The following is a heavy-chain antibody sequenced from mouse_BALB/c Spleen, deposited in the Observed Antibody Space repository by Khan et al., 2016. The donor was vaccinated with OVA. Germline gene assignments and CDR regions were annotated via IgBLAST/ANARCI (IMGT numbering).Heavy chain of an antibody. V-gene: IGHV1-4*01. J-gene: IGHJ3*01. Sequence: QVQLKESGAELARPGASVKMSCKASGYTFTTYTIHWVKQRPGQGLEWIGYISPSNDYTNYNQKFKDRATLTADKSSSTAYMQLSSLTSEDHAVYSCVREGAYYRSDGWFAYWGQGTLVTVSA. D-gene: IGHD2-14*01. CDR1: GYTFTTYT. CDR2: ISPSNDYT. CDR3: VREGAYYRSDGWFAY.